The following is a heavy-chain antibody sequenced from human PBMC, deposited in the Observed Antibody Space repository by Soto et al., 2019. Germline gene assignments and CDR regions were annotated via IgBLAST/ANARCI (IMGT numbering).Heavy chain of an antibody. J-gene: IGHJ4*02. Sequence: EVQLVESGGGLVQPGRSLRLSCAASGFTFDDYAMHWVRQAPGKGLEWVSGISWNSGSIGYADSVKGRFTISRDNAKNYLYLQMNRLRAEDTALYYCAKDRGGATYYDLWRGIFDYWGQGTLVTVSS. V-gene: IGHV3-9*01. CDR1: GFTFDDYA. D-gene: IGHD3-3*01. CDR2: ISWNSGSI. CDR3: AKDRGGATYYDLWRGIFDY.